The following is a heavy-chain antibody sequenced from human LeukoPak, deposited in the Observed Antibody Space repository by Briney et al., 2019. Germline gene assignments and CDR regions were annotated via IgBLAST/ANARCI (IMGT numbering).Heavy chain of an antibody. V-gene: IGHV3-48*02. CDR1: AITFSTYG. D-gene: IGHD7-27*01. Sequence: GGSLRLSCAASAITFSTYGMNWVRQAPGKGLEWVSYISSSSIIIYYADSVKGRFTIPRDNAKNSLFLQMNSLRDEDTAVYYCARGLPRSTGDPHGYWGQGTLVTVSS. CDR3: ARGLPRSTGDPHGY. CDR2: ISSSSIII. J-gene: IGHJ4*02.